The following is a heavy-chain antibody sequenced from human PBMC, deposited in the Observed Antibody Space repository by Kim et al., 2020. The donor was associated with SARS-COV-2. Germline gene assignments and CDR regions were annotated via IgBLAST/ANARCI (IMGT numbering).Heavy chain of an antibody. V-gene: IGHV1-2*02. J-gene: IGHJ4*02. D-gene: IGHD6-6*01. CDR3: ARRGAARHPIALDY. Sequence: QNFQGRVTMTRDTSISTAYMELGRLRSDDTAVYYCARRGAARHPIALDYWGQGTLVTVSS.